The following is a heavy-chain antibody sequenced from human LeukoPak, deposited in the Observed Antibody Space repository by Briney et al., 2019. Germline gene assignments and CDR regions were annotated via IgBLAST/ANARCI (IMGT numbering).Heavy chain of an antibody. J-gene: IGHJ4*02. D-gene: IGHD7-27*01. V-gene: IGHV1-3*01. CDR2: ISAGNGNT. Sequence: GALVKVSCKASGYSFSSYAMHWVRQAPGQRLEWMGWISAGNGNTKYSQQFQGRVTITRDTSASTAYMELSSLRSEDTAVYYCARNWGIDYWGQGTLVTVSS. CDR3: ARNWGIDY. CDR1: GYSFSSYA.